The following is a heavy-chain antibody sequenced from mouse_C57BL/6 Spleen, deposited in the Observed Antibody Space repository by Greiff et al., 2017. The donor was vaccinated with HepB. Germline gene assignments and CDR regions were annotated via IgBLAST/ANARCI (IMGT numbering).Heavy chain of an antibody. CDR3: ARMYGYDDYYAMDY. CDR2: IWSGGSP. D-gene: IGHD2-2*01. CDR1: GFSLTSYG. J-gene: IGHJ4*01. V-gene: IGHV2-2*01. Sequence: QVQLKESGPGLVQPSQSLSITCTVSGFSLTSYGVHWVRQSPGKGLEWLGVIWSGGSPDYNAAFISRLSISKDNSKSQVFFKMNSLQADDTAIYYCARMYGYDDYYAMDYWGQGTSVTVSS.